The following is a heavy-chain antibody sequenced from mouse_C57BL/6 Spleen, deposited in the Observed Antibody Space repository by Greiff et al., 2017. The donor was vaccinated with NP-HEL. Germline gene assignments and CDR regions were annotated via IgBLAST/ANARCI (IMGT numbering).Heavy chain of an antibody. CDR3: ARWDYGYDGAWFAY. V-gene: IGHV1-76*01. D-gene: IGHD2-2*01. CDR1: GYTFTDYY. J-gene: IGHJ3*01. Sequence: VQLQQSGAELVRPGASVKLSCKASGYTFTDYYINWVKQRPGQGLEWIARIYPGSGNTYYNEKFKGKATLTAEKSSSTAYMQLSSLTSEDSAVYFCARWDYGYDGAWFAYWGQGTLVTVSA. CDR2: IYPGSGNT.